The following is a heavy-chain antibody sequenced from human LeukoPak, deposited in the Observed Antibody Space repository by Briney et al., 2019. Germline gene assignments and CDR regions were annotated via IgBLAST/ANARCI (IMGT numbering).Heavy chain of an antibody. Sequence: GESLKISCKGSGYSINNYWIGWVRQMPGKGLEWMGIIYPADSDIRYSPSFQGQVIISADKSISTAYLQWSSLKASDTAMYYCARQGYCSGGSCYTWFDPWGQGTLVTVSS. CDR2: IYPADSDI. CDR1: GYSINNYW. J-gene: IGHJ5*02. D-gene: IGHD2-15*01. V-gene: IGHV5-51*01. CDR3: ARQGYCSGGSCYTWFDP.